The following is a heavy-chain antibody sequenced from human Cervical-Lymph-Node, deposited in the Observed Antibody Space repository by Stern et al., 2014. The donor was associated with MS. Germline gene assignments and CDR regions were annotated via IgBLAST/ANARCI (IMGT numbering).Heavy chain of an antibody. CDR3: TSLSGPLDS. J-gene: IGHJ5*01. D-gene: IGHD3-10*01. CDR2: IIPGKCDT. CDR1: GHTFA. V-gene: IGHV1-3*01. Sequence: QVQLVQSGAEVKKPGASVKVSCKASGHTFAVHWVRQAPGQRLEWMGRIIPGKCDTNYSQKFQGRVTITRDTFASTAYMELRSLRSEDTAVYYCTSLSGPLDSWGQGTLVTVSS.